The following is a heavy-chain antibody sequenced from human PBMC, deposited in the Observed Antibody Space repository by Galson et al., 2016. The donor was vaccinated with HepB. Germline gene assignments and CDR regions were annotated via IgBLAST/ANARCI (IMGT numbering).Heavy chain of an antibody. Sequence: SLRLSCAASGFTFNRYTMNWVRQAPGKGLEWVAYISNSSSYIYYADSVKGRFTISRDNAKKSLYLQMNSLRAEDTAVYYCARAPIEVGGMRHYYYGMDVWGQGTTVTVSS. D-gene: IGHD6-13*01. CDR2: ISNSSSYI. CDR1: GFTFNRYT. V-gene: IGHV3-21*01. CDR3: ARAPIEVGGMRHYYYGMDV. J-gene: IGHJ6*02.